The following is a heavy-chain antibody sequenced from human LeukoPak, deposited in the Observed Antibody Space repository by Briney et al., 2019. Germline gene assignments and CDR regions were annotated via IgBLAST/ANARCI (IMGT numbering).Heavy chain of an antibody. Sequence: GGSLKLSCAASGFSFSSYSMNWVRQAPGKGLEWVSYISVSGSILYYADSVKGRFTISRDNARNSLYLQMNSLRAEDTAVYYCARGNWNDVLDYWGQGTLVTVSS. CDR3: ARGNWNDVLDY. CDR2: ISVSGSIL. J-gene: IGHJ4*02. D-gene: IGHD1-20*01. V-gene: IGHV3-48*04. CDR1: GFSFSSYS.